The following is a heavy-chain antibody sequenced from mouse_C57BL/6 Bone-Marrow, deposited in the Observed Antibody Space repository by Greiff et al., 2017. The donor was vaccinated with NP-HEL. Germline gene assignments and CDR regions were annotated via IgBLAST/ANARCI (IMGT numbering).Heavy chain of an antibody. J-gene: IGHJ2*01. CDR2: ISSGGDYI. V-gene: IGHV5-9-1*02. Sequence: EVKLVESGEGLVKPGGSLKLSCAASGFTFSSYAMSWVRQTPEKRLEWVAYISSGGDYIYYADTVKGRFTISRDNARNTLYLQMSSLKSEDTAMYYCTRGIYYYGSSQYYFDYWGQGTTLTVSS. CDR3: TRGIYYYGSSQYYFDY. CDR1: GFTFSSYA. D-gene: IGHD1-1*01.